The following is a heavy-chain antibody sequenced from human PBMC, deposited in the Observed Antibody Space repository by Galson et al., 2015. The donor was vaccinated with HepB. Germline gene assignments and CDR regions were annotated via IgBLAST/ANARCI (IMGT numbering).Heavy chain of an antibody. V-gene: IGHV3-30*04. CDR1: GFIFRNFA. CDR3: TKSQECRGSDCYRGLDR. D-gene: IGHD1-26*01. CDR2: ISDDGSTE. Sequence: SLRLSCAASGFIFRNFAVNWVRQPPGKGPEWLAVISDDGSTEDYADSVKGRFTISRDNSKNTLYLQLNSLRSEDTAMYYCTKSQECRGSDCYRGLDRWGQGTLVTVSP. J-gene: IGHJ5*02.